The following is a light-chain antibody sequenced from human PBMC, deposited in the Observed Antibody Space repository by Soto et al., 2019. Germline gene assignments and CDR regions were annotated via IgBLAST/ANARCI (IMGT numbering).Light chain of an antibody. CDR3: MQGTHWPWT. CDR1: QSLAYSDGNTY. V-gene: IGKV2-30*01. J-gene: IGKJ1*01. CDR2: KVS. Sequence: DVVMTQSPLSLPVTLGQPASISCKSGQSLAYSDGNTYLNWFQQRPGQSPRRLIYKVSSRDSGVPDRFSGSGSGTDFTLKISRVEAEDVGLYYCMQGTHWPWTFGQGTKVEI.